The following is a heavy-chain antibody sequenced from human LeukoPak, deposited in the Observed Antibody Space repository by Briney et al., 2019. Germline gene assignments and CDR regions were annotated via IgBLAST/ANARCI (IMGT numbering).Heavy chain of an antibody. V-gene: IGHV1-2*02. Sequence: ASVKVSCKASGYTFTGYYMHWVRQAPGQGLEWMGWINPNSGGTNYAQKFQGRVTMTRDTFISTAYMELSRLRSDDTAVYYCARGTMIDPGHEDYWGQGTLVTVSS. CDR3: ARGTMIDPGHEDY. J-gene: IGHJ4*02. D-gene: IGHD3-22*01. CDR1: GYTFTGYY. CDR2: INPNSGGT.